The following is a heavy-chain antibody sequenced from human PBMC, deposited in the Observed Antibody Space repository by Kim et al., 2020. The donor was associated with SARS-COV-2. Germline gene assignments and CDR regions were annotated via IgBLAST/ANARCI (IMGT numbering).Heavy chain of an antibody. Sequence: TNAPKLKGRVTMTTDPATSTAYMELRSLRADDTAVYYCARDHGDHNWFDPWGQGTLVTVSS. D-gene: IGHD4-17*01. J-gene: IGHJ5*02. V-gene: IGHV1-18*01. CDR3: ARDHGDHNWFDP.